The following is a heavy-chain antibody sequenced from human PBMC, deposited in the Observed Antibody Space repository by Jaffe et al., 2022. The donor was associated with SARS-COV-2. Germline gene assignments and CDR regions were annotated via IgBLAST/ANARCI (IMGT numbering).Heavy chain of an antibody. D-gene: IGHD3-16*01. CDR1: GFSLSTSGVG. Sequence: QITLKESGPTLVKPTQTLTLTCTFSGFSLSTSGVGVGWIRQPPGKALEWLALIYWNDDKRYSPSLKSRLTITKDTSKNQVVLTMTNMDPVDTATYYCAHRQGEQADDAFDIWGQGTMVTVSS. CDR2: IYWNDDK. CDR3: AHRQGEQADDAFDI. J-gene: IGHJ3*02. V-gene: IGHV2-5*01.